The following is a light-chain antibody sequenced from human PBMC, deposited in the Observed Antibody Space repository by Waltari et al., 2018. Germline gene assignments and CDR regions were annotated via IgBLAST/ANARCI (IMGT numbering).Light chain of an antibody. J-gene: IGKJ1*01. CDR1: QSISSY. V-gene: IGKV1-39*01. Sequence: DIQMTQSPSSLSASVGDRVPITCRASQSISSYLNWYQQKPGKAPKLLIYAASSLQSGVPSRFSGSGSGTDFTLTIRSLQPEDFATYYCQQSYSTPWTFGQGTKVEIK. CDR2: AAS. CDR3: QQSYSTPWT.